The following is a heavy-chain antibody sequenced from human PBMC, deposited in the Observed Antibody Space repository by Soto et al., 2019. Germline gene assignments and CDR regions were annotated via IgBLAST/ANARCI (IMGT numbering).Heavy chain of an antibody. CDR1: GFTFSSYS. CDR3: SRERIDNYDSSGYYPPDAFDI. CDR2: ISSSSSTI. J-gene: IGHJ3*02. D-gene: IGHD3-22*01. Sequence: GGSLRLSCAASGFTFSSYSMNWVRQAPGKGLEWVSYISSSSSTIYYADSVKGRFTISRDNAKNSLYLQMNSLRDEDTAVYYCSRERIDNYDSSGYYPPDAFDIWGQGTMDTVSS. V-gene: IGHV3-48*02.